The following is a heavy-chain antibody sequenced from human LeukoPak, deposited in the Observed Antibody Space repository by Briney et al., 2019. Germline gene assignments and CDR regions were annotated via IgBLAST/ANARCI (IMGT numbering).Heavy chain of an antibody. CDR1: GGTFSSYA. CDR2: IIPIFGTA. Sequence: GASVKVSCKASGGTFSSYAISWVRQAPGQGLEWMGGIIPIFGTANYAQKLQGRVTMTTDTSTSTAYMELRSLRSDDTAVYYCARVGPFFYGSGQQQDGWEYWGQGTLVTVSS. J-gene: IGHJ4*02. D-gene: IGHD3-10*01. CDR3: ARVGPFFYGSGQQQDGWEY. V-gene: IGHV1-69*05.